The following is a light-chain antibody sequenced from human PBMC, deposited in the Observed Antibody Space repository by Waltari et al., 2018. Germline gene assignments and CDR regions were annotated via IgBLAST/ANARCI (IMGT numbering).Light chain of an antibody. CDR3: SSYAGSNNLV. V-gene: IGLV2-8*01. J-gene: IGLJ1*01. Sequence: QSALTPPPSASGSPGQSVTISCTGTSSDIGGYKYVSWYRQHPGKGPKLLIYEVSKRPSGVPNRFSGTKSGNTASLTVSGLQAEDEADYYGSSYAGSNNLVFGTGTKVTVL. CDR2: EVS. CDR1: SSDIGGYKY.